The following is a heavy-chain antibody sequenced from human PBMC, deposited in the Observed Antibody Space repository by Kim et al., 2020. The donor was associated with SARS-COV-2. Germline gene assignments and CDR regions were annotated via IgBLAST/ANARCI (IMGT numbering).Heavy chain of an antibody. D-gene: IGHD6-13*01. Sequence: NPSLKSRVTISVDTSKNQFSLKLSSVTAADTAVYYCARVGGAADLYYFDYWGQGTLVTVSS. CDR3: ARVGGAADLYYFDY. J-gene: IGHJ4*02. V-gene: IGHV4-59*01.